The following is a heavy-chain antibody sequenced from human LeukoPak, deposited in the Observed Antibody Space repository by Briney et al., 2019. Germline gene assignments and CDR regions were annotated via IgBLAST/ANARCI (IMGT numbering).Heavy chain of an antibody. Sequence: GGSLRLSCAASGFTFDDYGMSWVRQAPGKGLEWVSGIKWNGGSTSYADSVKGRFTISRDNAKNSLYLHMNSLRAEDTAVYYCARRDIVVVVSASDYWGQGTLVTVSS. J-gene: IGHJ4*02. CDR3: ARRDIVVVVSASDY. D-gene: IGHD2-15*01. V-gene: IGHV3-20*04. CDR2: IKWNGGST. CDR1: GFTFDDYG.